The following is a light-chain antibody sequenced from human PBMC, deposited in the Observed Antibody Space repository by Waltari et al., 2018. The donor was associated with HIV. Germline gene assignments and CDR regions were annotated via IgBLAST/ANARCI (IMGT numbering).Light chain of an antibody. V-gene: IGKV1-33*01. J-gene: IGKJ2*01. Sequence: DIQMTQSPSSLSASVGDRVTITCQASQDISNFLNWYQQKPGKAPKLLIYDASNLETGVPSRFSGSGSGTDFTFTISSLQPEDIATYYCQQYDNLPMYTFGQGTKLEI. CDR1: QDISNF. CDR3: QQYDNLPMYT. CDR2: DAS.